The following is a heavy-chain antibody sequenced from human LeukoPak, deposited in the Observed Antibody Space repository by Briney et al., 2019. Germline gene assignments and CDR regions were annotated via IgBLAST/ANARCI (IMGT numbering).Heavy chain of an antibody. CDR2: INPNSGGT. Sequence: GASVKVSCKATGYTFTGYYMHWLRQAPGQGLEWMGRINPNSGGTNYAQKLQGRVTMTRDTSISTAYMELSRLRSDDTAVYYCARGYYDYSNYEFDYWGQGTLVTVSS. J-gene: IGHJ4*02. D-gene: IGHD4-11*01. CDR1: GYTFTGYY. V-gene: IGHV1-2*06. CDR3: ARGYYDYSNYEFDY.